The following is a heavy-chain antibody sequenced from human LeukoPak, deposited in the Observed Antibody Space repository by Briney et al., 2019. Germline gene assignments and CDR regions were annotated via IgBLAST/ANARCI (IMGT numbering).Heavy chain of an antibody. J-gene: IGHJ4*02. CDR2: IHPGDSDT. Sequence: PGESLKISCKGSGYSFTRYWIGWVRQMPGKGLEWMGIIHPGDSDTRYSPSFQGQFTISADKSISTAYLQWSGLKASDTAMYYCARQLGSSSWESDYWGQGTLVTVSS. D-gene: IGHD6-13*01. CDR1: GYSFTRYW. V-gene: IGHV5-51*01. CDR3: ARQLGSSSWESDY.